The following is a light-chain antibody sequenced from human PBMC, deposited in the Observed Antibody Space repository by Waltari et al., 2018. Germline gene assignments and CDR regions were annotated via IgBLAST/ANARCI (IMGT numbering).Light chain of an antibody. J-gene: IGLJ2*01. CDR1: SSDVGDY. V-gene: IGLV2-8*01. CDR2: EVT. CDR3: SSYAGSNNLV. Sequence: QSALTQPPSASGSPGQSVTISCTGTSSDVGDYVSWYQQHPGKAPKLMISEVTKRPSGVPERFSGSKSGNTASLTVSGLQAGDEADYYCSSYAGSNNLVFGGGTKLTVL.